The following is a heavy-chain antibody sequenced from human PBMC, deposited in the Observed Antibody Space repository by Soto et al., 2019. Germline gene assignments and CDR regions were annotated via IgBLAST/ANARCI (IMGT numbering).Heavy chain of an antibody. V-gene: IGHV1-69*13. J-gene: IGHJ6*02. CDR3: ARQKGYCSGGSCYYYYYYGMDV. CDR1: GGTLSSYA. CDR2: IIPIFGTA. D-gene: IGHD2-15*01. Sequence: ASVKVSCKASGGTLSSYAISWVRQAPGQGLEWMGGIIPIFGTANYAQKFQGRVTITADESTSTAYMELSSLRSEDTAVYYCARQKGYCSGGSCYYYYYYGMDVWGQGTTVTVSS.